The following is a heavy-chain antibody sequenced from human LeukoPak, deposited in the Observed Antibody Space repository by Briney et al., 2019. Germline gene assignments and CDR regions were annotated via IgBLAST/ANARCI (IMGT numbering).Heavy chain of an antibody. V-gene: IGHV1-18*01. CDR3: AREGGDYYDSSGYIY. CDR2: ISAYNGNT. D-gene: IGHD3-22*01. CDR1: GYTFTSYG. J-gene: IGHJ4*02. Sequence: GASVKVSCKASGYTFTSYGISWVRQAPGQGLEWMGWISAYNGNTNYAQKLQGRVTMTTVTSTSTAHMELRSLRSDDTAVYYCAREGGDYYDSSGYIYWGQGTLVTVSS.